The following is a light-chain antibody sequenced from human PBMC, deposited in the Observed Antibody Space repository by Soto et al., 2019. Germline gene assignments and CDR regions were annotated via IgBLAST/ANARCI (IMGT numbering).Light chain of an antibody. CDR3: CSYAGSRTHVL. CDR2: EVS. Sequence: QSALTQPASVSGSPGQSITISCIGTSSDVGSYNLVSWYQQHPGKAPKDLIYEVSERPSGVSNRFSGYKSGNTSSLTISGLQAEDEAEYYCCSYAGSRTHVLFGGGTKLTVL. CDR1: SSDVGSYNL. J-gene: IGLJ2*01. V-gene: IGLV2-23*02.